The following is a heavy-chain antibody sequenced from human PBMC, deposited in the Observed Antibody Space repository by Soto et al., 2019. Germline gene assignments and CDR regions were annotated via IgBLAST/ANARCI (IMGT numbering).Heavy chain of an antibody. D-gene: IGHD2-15*01. CDR3: QPDGCRGGTCYRLEAFGI. V-gene: IGHV1-69*06. CDR1: GGTFSSYA. CDR2: IIPIFGTA. J-gene: IGHJ3*02. Sequence: SVKVSCKVSGGTFSSYAISWFRQAHGHGLECMGGIIPIFGTANYAQKFQGRVTITEDKSTGTAYVELSSLTSEETAVYYCQPDGCRGGTCYRLEAFGIWGQ.